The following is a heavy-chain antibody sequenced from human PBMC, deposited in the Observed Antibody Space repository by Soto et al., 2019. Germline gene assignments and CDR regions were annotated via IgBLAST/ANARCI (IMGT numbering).Heavy chain of an antibody. CDR1: GGTFSSYA. J-gene: IGHJ4*02. V-gene: IGHV1-69*13. CDR2: IIPIFGTA. D-gene: IGHD4-17*01. Sequence: GASVKVSCKASGGTFSSYAISWVRQAPGQGLEWMGGIIPIFGTANYAQKFQGRVTITADESTSIAYMELSSLRSEDTAVYYCARASGDYDSFDYWGQGTLVTVSS. CDR3: ARASGDYDSFDY.